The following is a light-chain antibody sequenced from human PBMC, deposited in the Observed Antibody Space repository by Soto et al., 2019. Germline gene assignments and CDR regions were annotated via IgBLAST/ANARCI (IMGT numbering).Light chain of an antibody. Sequence: SYELTQPPSVSVAPGKTARITCGGKNIGSKSVHWYQQKPGQAPVLVIYYDSDRPSGIPERFSGSNSGNTATLNISRVEAGDEADYYCQVWDSSSDHWVFGGGTKLTVL. CDR2: YDS. CDR1: NIGSKS. J-gene: IGLJ3*02. V-gene: IGLV3-21*04. CDR3: QVWDSSSDHWV.